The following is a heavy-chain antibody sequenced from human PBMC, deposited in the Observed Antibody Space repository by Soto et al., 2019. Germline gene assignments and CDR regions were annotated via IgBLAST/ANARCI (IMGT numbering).Heavy chain of an antibody. V-gene: IGHV3-30-3*01. J-gene: IGHJ3*02. CDR2: ISYDGSNK. Sequence: QVQLVESGGGVVQPGRSLRLSCAASGFTFSSYAMHWVRQAPGKGLEWVAVISYDGSNKYYADSVKGRFTISRDNSKNTLDLQMNSLRAEDTAVYYCARGVQLERHYDAFDIWGQGTMVTVSS. CDR1: GFTFSSYA. D-gene: IGHD1-1*01. CDR3: ARGVQLERHYDAFDI.